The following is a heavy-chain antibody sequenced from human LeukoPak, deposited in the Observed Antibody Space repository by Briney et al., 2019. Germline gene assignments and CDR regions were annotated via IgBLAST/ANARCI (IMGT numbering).Heavy chain of an antibody. J-gene: IGHJ4*02. CDR2: ISNTGSTI. Sequence: PGGSLRLSWAASGFTFSSYSMNWVRQAPGKGLEWVSYISNTGSTIYYADSVRGRFTISRDNAKNSLYLQMNSLRAEDTAVYYCARGPYTSSNYFDYWGQGTLVTVSS. V-gene: IGHV3-48*01. CDR3: ARGPYTSSNYFDY. CDR1: GFTFSSYS. D-gene: IGHD6-6*01.